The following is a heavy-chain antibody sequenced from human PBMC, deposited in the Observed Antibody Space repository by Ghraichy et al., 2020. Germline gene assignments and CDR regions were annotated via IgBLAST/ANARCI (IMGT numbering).Heavy chain of an antibody. V-gene: IGHV3-11*01. D-gene: IGHD6-13*01. CDR1: GFTFSDYY. CDR2: ISSDGSIT. J-gene: IGHJ5*02. CDR3: ARERPSSSWYHNWFDP. Sequence: GSLRLSCAASGFTFSDYYMNWIRQAPGKGLEWLSYISSDGSITFYAGSVKGRFTPSRDNAKSSLYLQMNSLRDEDTAVYYCARERPSSSWYHNWFDPWGPGTLVTVSS.